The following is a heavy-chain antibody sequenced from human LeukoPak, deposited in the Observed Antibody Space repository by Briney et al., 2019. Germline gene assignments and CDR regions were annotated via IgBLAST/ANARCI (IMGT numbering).Heavy chain of an antibody. J-gene: IGHJ4*02. CDR1: GYTFTSYY. D-gene: IGHD5-24*01. CDR3: ARYSLGLIRDGYTQADY. CDR2: ISAYNGNT. V-gene: IGHV1-18*04. Sequence: GASVKVSCKASGYTFTSYYMHWVRQAPGQGLEWMGWISAYNGNTNYAQKLQGRVTMTTDTSTSTAYMELRSLRSDDTAVYYCARYSLGLIRDGYTQADYWGQGTLVTVSS.